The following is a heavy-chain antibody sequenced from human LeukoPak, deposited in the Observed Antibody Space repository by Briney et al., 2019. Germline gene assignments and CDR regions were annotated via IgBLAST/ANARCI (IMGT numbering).Heavy chain of an antibody. J-gene: IGHJ6*03. CDR3: AKGQTGAPSFYYFFYLDG. CDR2: ITDSGDVT. D-gene: IGHD2-8*02. CDR1: GFTFRGYA. V-gene: IGHV3-23*01. Sequence: PGGSLRLSCAASGFTFRGYAMAWVSQAPGKGLEWVSSITDSGDVTYYTDSVKGRFTISRDNSKSTLYLQMNSLTAEDTALYFCAKGQTGAPSFYYFFYLDGWGKGSTVIVSS.